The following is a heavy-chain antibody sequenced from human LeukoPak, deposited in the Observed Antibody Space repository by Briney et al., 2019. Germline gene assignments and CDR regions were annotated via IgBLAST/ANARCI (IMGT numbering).Heavy chain of an antibody. D-gene: IGHD3-22*01. CDR3: ARGGRYYDSSGYYPLFDY. CDR1: GGPISTYY. J-gene: IGHJ4*02. Sequence: SETLSLTCTVSGGPISTYYWSWIRQPPGKGLEWIGYIYYSGSTNYNPSLKSRVTISVDTSKNQFSLKLSSVTAADTAVYYCARGGRYYDSSGYYPLFDYWGQGTLVTVSS. CDR2: IYYSGST. V-gene: IGHV4-59*12.